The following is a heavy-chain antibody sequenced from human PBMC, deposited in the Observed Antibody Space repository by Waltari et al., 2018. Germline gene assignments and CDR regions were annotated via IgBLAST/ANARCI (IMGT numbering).Heavy chain of an antibody. D-gene: IGHD2-21*02. CDR2: LSSGGTT. CDR3: VKDSSMTRHPGDAFDL. Sequence: LVESGGGLIQPGRSLRLSCAASGFILSSSYMTWVRKVPGKGLGWVSLLSSGGTTYYTDSGKGRFTISRDSSNNTLFLQMNSLRAEDTAVYYCVKDSSMTRHPGDAFDLWGRGTMVTVSS. J-gene: IGHJ3*01. V-gene: IGHV3-53*01. CDR1: GFILSSSY.